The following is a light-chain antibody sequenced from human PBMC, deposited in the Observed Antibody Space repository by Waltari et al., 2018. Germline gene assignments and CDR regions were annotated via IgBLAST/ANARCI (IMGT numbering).Light chain of an antibody. J-gene: IGKJ4*01. V-gene: IGKV1-NL1*01. Sequence: DIQMTQAPSSLSASVGDRVIITCRASQAISNSVNWYQQKPGSAPRLLIFYSDRSKPGVPSRFSGSGSGTEFTLIINSLQPEDFATYFCQQYNDLPLTFGGGTKVEIK. CDR2: YSD. CDR3: QQYNDLPLT. CDR1: QAISNS.